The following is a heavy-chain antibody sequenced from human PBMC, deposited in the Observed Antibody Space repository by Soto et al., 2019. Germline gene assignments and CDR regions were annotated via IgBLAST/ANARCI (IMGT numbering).Heavy chain of an antibody. CDR2: IFYTGTT. Sequence: SETLSLTCSVYGGSLGYNSYYWGWIRQQPGKGLEWFGGIFYTGTTYYRPTLKDRVTISVDTSKNSFSLKLTSVTAADTAVYFCARLVVVAPVANAWGQGTLVTVSS. J-gene: IGHJ5*02. D-gene: IGHD2-2*01. CDR1: GGSLGYNSYY. V-gene: IGHV4-39*02. CDR3: ARLVVVAPVANA.